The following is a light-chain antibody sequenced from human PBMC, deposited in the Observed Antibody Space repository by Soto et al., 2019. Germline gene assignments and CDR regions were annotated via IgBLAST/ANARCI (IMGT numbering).Light chain of an antibody. CDR3: GADHGSGSNFAIVV. J-gene: IGLJ2*01. Sequence: QPVLTQPPCASASLGASVTLTCTLSSGYSNYKVDWYQQRPGKGPRFVMRVGTGGIVGSKGDGIPDRFSVLGSGLNRYLTIKNIQEEDESDYHCGADHGSGSNFAIVVFGGGTKLTVL. CDR2: VGTGGIVG. CDR1: SGYSNYK. V-gene: IGLV9-49*01.